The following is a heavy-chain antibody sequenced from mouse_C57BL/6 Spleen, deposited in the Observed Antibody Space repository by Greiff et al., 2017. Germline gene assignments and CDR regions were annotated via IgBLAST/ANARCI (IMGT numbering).Heavy chain of an antibody. Sequence: QVQLQQPGAELVKPGASVKLSCKASGYTFTSYWMHWVKQRPGQGLEWIGMIYPNSGSTNYNEKFKSKATLTVDKSSSTAYMQLSSLTTEDSAVYDCARDDGSSYAWFAYWGQGTLVTVSA. CDR2: IYPNSGST. D-gene: IGHD1-1*01. CDR3: ARDDGSSYAWFAY. CDR1: GYTFTSYW. V-gene: IGHV1-64*01. J-gene: IGHJ3*01.